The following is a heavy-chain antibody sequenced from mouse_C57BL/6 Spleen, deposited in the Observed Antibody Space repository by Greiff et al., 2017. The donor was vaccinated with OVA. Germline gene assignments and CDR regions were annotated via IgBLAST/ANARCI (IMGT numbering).Heavy chain of an antibody. J-gene: IGHJ3*01. V-gene: IGHV5-9-1*02. CDR3: TREGRGRAWFAY. D-gene: IGHD3-3*01. Sequence: DVMLVESGEGLVKPGGSLKLSCAASGFTFTSYAMSWVRQTPEKRLEWVAYISPGGDYIYYADTVKGRFPISRDNARNTLYLQMSSLKSEDTAMYYCTREGRGRAWFAYWGQGTLVTVSA. CDR2: ISPGGDYI. CDR1: GFTFTSYA.